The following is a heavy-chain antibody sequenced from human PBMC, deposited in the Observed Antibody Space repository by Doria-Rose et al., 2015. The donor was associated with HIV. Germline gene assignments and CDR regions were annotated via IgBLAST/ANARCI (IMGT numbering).Heavy chain of an antibody. CDR1: GDSISSGDSF. V-gene: IGHV4-30-4*01. CDR3: ARARNYGFPHFFDF. J-gene: IGHJ4*02. D-gene: IGHD3-10*01. CDR2: ISSSGTT. Sequence: QVQLQESGPGLVRPSQTLSLICTVSGDSISSGDSFWSWIRQPPGKGPEWIGYISSSGTTYYYPSLRGRLTISLDASKNQSSLNLNSVTAADTAVYYCARARNYGFPHFFDFWGQGTLVTVSS.